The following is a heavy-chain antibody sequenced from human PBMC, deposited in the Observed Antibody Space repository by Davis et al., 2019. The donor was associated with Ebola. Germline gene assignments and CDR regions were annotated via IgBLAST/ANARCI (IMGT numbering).Heavy chain of an antibody. CDR1: GYSFSSSW. D-gene: IGHD3-10*01. J-gene: IGHJ4*02. V-gene: IGHV5-51*01. CDR2: IYPDDSDT. Sequence: GGSLRLSCKGSGYSFSSSWIGWVRQMPGKGLEWMGIIYPDDSDTRYGPSFQGQVTISADESISTAYLQWSSLKASDTAMYYCARGTSLARNFDYWGQGTLVTVSS. CDR3: ARGTSLARNFDY.